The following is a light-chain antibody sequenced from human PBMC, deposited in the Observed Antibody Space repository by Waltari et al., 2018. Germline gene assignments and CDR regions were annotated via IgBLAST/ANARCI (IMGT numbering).Light chain of an antibody. CDR1: TSDVGSYDL. J-gene: IGLJ1*01. CDR3: CSYAGRGTYV. Sequence: QSALTQPASVSGTPGQSITISCTGTTSDVGSYDLVSWYQQHPGEAPKLRICEVFKRPPGISSRFSGSKSGSTASLTISGLQPEDEADYYCCSYAGRGTYVFGSGTKVTVL. V-gene: IGLV2-23*02. CDR2: EVF.